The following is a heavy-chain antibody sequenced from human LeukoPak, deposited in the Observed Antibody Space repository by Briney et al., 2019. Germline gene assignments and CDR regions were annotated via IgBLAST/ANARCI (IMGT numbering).Heavy chain of an antibody. CDR1: DGSISSYY. CDR3: ARLTYSSGWYKGDAFDI. D-gene: IGHD6-19*01. V-gene: IGHV4-59*01. J-gene: IGHJ3*02. CDR2: IYYSGST. Sequence: PSETLSLTCTVSDGSISSYYWSWIRQPPGKGLEWIGYIYYSGSTNYNPSLKSRVTISVDTSKNQFSLKLSSATAADTAVYYCARLTYSSGWYKGDAFDIWGQGTMVTVSS.